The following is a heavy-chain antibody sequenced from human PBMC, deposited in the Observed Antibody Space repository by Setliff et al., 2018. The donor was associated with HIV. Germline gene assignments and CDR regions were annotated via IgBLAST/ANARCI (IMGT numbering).Heavy chain of an antibody. CDR1: GFTFSSYS. V-gene: IGHV3-21*03. CDR3: ARDLQSNIAVAGPITLGY. Sequence: LRLSCAASGFTFSSYSMTWVRQPPGKGLEWVSSISSSSSYIYYADSVKGRFTISRDNAKNSLYLQMNSLRAEDTAVYYCARDLQSNIAVAGPITLGYWGQGTLVTV. J-gene: IGHJ4*02. CDR2: ISSSSSYI. D-gene: IGHD6-19*01.